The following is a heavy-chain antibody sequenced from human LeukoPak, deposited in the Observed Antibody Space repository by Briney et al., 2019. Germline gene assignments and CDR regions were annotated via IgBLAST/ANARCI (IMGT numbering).Heavy chain of an antibody. D-gene: IGHD3-10*01. J-gene: IGHJ5*02. CDR1: GDSISSGSDY. Sequence: SQTLSLTCTVSGDSISSGSDYWSWIRQPAGKGLEWIGRIYKSGSTNYNPSLKSRVTISVDTSKNQFSLKLSSVTAADTAVYYCARQLVSFGELLYPYNWFDPWGQGTLVTVSS. V-gene: IGHV4-61*02. CDR2: IYKSGST. CDR3: ARQLVSFGELLYPYNWFDP.